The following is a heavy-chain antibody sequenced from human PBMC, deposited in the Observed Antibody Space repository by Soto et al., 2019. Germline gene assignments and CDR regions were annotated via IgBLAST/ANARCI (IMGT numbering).Heavy chain of an antibody. CDR3: ARETFSYGFALDV. J-gene: IGHJ6*02. CDR1: GFRIDDYN. V-gene: IGHV3-43*01. Sequence: GEPLRFFCAAYGFRIDDYNGNRVRKDRGKCMEWESVVSWNGANTFYADSVKGRFTISRDSPKKSVTQQINSLRSEDTALSYCARETFSYGFALDVWSQGTTVTGS. CDR2: VSWNGANT. D-gene: IGHD3-16*01.